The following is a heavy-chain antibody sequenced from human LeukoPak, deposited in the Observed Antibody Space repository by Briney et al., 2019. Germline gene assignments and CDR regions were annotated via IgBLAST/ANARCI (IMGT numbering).Heavy chain of an antibody. J-gene: IGHJ4*02. D-gene: IGHD4-11*01. Sequence: PGGSLRLSCAATGFIFSSYAMNWVRQAPGKGLEWVSTIGGSGANTYYADSLRGRFTISRDNSKNTRDLQMNSLRAKYTGVCYCAKREFYGNFYFDFWGQGTRATVSS. V-gene: IGHV3-23*01. CDR2: IGGSGANT. CDR1: GFIFSSYA. CDR3: AKREFYGNFYFDF.